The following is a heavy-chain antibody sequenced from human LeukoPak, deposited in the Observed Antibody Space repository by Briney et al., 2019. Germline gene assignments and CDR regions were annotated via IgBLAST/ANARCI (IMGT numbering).Heavy chain of an antibody. J-gene: IGHJ6*03. V-gene: IGHV3-48*01. CDR3: AREQQWLVYMDV. CDR2: ISSSSSTI. CDR1: GFTFSSYS. D-gene: IGHD6-19*01. Sequence: PGGSLRLSCAASGFTFSSYSMNWVRQAPGKGLEWVSYISSSSSTICYADSVKGRFTISRDNAKNSLYLQMNSLRAEDTAVYYCAREQQWLVYMDVWGKGTTVTVSS.